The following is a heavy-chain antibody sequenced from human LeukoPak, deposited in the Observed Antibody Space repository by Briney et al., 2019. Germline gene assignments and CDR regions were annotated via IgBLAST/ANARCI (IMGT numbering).Heavy chain of an antibody. D-gene: IGHD1-26*01. CDR2: IKHSVST. J-gene: IGHJ4*02. CDR3: ARGLSLGELLLPYFDY. V-gene: IGHV4-34*01. Sequence: PSETLSLTCAVYGGSFSGYYCSWIRQPPGKGLEWSGEIKHSVSTNYNPSLKRRVTISVDTSKNQFSLKLSSVTAADTAVYYCARGLSLGELLLPYFDYWGQGTLVTVSS. CDR1: GGSFSGYY.